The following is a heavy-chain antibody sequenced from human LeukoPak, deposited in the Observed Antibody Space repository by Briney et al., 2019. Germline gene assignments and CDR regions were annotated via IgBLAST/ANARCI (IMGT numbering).Heavy chain of an antibody. CDR1: GCTFISYA. Sequence: ASVKVSCKASGCTFISYAMNWVRQAPGQGLEWMGWINTNTGNPTYAQGFTGRFVFSLDTSVSTAYLQISSLKAEDTAVYYCARGIGLDGSHQNFDYWGQGTLVTVSS. J-gene: IGHJ4*02. CDR2: INTNTGNP. V-gene: IGHV7-4-1*02. D-gene: IGHD1-26*01. CDR3: ARGIGLDGSHQNFDY.